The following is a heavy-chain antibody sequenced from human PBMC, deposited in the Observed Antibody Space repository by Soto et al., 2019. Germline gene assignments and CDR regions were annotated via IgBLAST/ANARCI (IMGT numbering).Heavy chain of an antibody. CDR1: GFTFSSYS. J-gene: IGHJ3*02. D-gene: IGHD4-17*01. Sequence: EVQLVESGGGLVQPGGSLRLSCAASGFTFSSYSMNWVRQAPGKGLEWVSYISSSSSTIYYADSVKGRFTTSRDNAKNSLYLQMNSRRDEDTAVYYCAREKDYELDAFDIWGQGTMVTVSS. V-gene: IGHV3-48*02. CDR2: ISSSSSTI. CDR3: AREKDYELDAFDI.